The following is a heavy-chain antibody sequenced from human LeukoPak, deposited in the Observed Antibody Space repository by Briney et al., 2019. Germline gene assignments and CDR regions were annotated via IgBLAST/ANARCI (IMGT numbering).Heavy chain of an antibody. CDR3: ARVPTVVVPAAT. V-gene: IGHV3-48*01. CDR1: GFTFSSYS. J-gene: IGHJ3*01. Sequence: GSLRLPCAASGFTFSSYSMNWVRQAPGKGLEWVSYISSSSSTIYYADSVKGRFTISRDNAKNSLYLQMNSLRAEDTAVYYCARVPTVVVPAATWGQGTMVTVSS. CDR2: ISSSSSTI. D-gene: IGHD2-2*01.